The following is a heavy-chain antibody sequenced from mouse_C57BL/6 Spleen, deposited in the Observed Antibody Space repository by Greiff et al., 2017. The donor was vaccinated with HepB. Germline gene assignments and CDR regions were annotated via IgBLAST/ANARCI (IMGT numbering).Heavy chain of an antibody. V-gene: IGHV1-69*01. J-gene: IGHJ4*01. CDR1: GYTFTSYW. Sequence: QVQLQQPGAELVMPGSSVKLSCKASGYTFTSYWMHWVKHRPGQGLEWIGEIDHYDSYTNYNQKFKGKSTFTVDKSSSTAYMQLSSLTSEDSAVYYCARWGDYWGQGTSVTVSS. CDR3: ARWGDY. CDR2: IDHYDSYT.